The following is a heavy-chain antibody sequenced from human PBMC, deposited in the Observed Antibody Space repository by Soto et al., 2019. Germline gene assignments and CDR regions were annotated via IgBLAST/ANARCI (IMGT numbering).Heavy chain of an antibody. CDR2: INSDGSST. V-gene: IGHV3-74*01. CDR3: ARSIAAAGTDY. D-gene: IGHD6-13*01. Sequence: GGSLRLSCAASGFTFSSYWMHWVRQAPGKGLVWVSRINSDGSSTSYADSVKGRFTISRDNAKNTLYLQMNSLRAEDTAVYYCARSIAAAGTDYWGQGTLVTVSS. CDR1: GFTFSSYW. J-gene: IGHJ4*02.